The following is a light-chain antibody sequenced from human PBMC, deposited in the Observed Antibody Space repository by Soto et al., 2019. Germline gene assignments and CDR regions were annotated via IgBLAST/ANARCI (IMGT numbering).Light chain of an antibody. J-gene: IGKJ1*01. CDR3: QQYGSSSWT. CDR2: GAS. Sequence: EIVLTQSPGTLSLSPGERATLSCRASQSVSSSYLAWYQQKPGQAPRLLIYGASSRATGIPDRFSASGSGTDFTLTISRLEPEDFAVYYCQQYGSSSWTFGQGTKVEI. V-gene: IGKV3-20*01. CDR1: QSVSSSY.